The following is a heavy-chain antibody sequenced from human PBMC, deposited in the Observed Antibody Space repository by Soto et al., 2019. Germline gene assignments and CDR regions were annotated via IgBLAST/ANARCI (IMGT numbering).Heavy chain of an antibody. J-gene: IGHJ4*02. V-gene: IGHV1-3*01. CDR2: INAGNGNT. CDR1: GCTFTSYA. Sequence: ASVKVSCKASGCTFTSYAMHWVRQAPRQRLEWMGWINAGNGNTKYSQKFQGRVTITTDTSASTAYMKLSSLISDDTAVYFCVTDRRAKNSGPSPEHWGQGTLVTVSS. CDR3: VTDRRAKNSGPSPEH.